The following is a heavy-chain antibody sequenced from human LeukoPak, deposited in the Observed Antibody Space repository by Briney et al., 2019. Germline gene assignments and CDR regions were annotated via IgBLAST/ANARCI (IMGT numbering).Heavy chain of an antibody. D-gene: IGHD1-26*01. CDR1: GFSFSDWS. V-gene: IGHV3-69-1*01. CDR2: ISYKSVI. CDR3: ARGSGGVGAALHY. J-gene: IGHJ4*02. Sequence: GALRLSCAASGFSFSDWSMSWVRQAPGKGLESVAYISYKSVIHYRDSVEGRFTISSDNGKNSLYLQMSSLRAEDTAVYYCARGSGGVGAALHYWGQGTLVTVSS.